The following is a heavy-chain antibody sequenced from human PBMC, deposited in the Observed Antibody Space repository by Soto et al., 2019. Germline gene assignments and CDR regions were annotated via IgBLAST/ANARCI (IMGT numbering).Heavy chain of an antibody. Sequence: PSETLSPTCTVSGGSINSGGYHWTWIRQHPGKGLEWIGYIYYSGSTYYNPSLKSRVTMSIDTSKNQFSLRLRSVTAADTAVYYCARDRNGNYFDPWGQGTQVTVSS. CDR3: ARDRNGNYFDP. CDR1: GGSINSGGYH. CDR2: IYYSGST. D-gene: IGHD4-4*01. V-gene: IGHV4-31*03. J-gene: IGHJ5*02.